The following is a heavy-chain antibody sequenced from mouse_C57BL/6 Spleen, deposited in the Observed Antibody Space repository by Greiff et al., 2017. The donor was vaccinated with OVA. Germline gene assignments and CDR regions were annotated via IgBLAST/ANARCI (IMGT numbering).Heavy chain of an antibody. D-gene: IGHD1-1*02. Sequence: VQLQQPGAELVKPGASVKLSCKASGYTFTSYWMHWVKQRPGQGLEWIGMIHPNSGSSNYNEKFKSKATLTVDKSSSTAYMQLSSLTSEDSAVYYCARTEGGHFDYWGQGTTLTVSS. V-gene: IGHV1-64*01. CDR3: ARTEGGHFDY. CDR2: IHPNSGSS. J-gene: IGHJ2*01. CDR1: GYTFTSYW.